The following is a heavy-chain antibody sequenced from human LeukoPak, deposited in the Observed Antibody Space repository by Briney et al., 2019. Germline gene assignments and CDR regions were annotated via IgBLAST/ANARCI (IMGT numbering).Heavy chain of an antibody. J-gene: IGHJ5*02. D-gene: IGHD2-2*03. CDR2: IYYTGTT. V-gene: IGHV4-61*01. CDR1: AGSVSNGNYY. Sequence: SETLSLTCTVSAGSVSNGNYYWSWLRQPPGKALEWIGYIYYTGTTYYIPSLEGRVTISVDTSKNQFSVKLNSVTAADTAVYYCARGVWIFRHNWFDPWGQGTLVTVSS. CDR3: ARGVWIFRHNWFDP.